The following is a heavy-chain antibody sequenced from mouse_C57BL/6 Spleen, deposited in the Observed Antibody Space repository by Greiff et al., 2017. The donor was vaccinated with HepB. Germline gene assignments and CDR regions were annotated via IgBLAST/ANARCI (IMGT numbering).Heavy chain of an antibody. V-gene: IGHV5-9-1*02. CDR1: GFTFSSYA. J-gene: IGHJ3*01. CDR2: ISSGGDYI. CDR3: TRDHRPDSSGYGAY. D-gene: IGHD3-2*02. Sequence: EVKLVESGEGLVKPGGSLKLSCAASGFTFSSYAMSWVRQTPEKRLEWVAYISSGGDYIYYADTVKGRFTISRENARNTLYLQMSSLKSEDTAMYYCTRDHRPDSSGYGAYWGQGTLVTVSA.